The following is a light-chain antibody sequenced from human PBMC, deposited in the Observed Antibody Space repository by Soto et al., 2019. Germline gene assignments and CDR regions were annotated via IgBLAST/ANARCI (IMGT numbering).Light chain of an antibody. CDR2: GVN. V-gene: IGLV2-14*03. CDR1: VSDVGGYDS. J-gene: IGLJ1*01. CDR3: CSYTASTTND. Sequence: TQPASMSGSPGQSITIPCTGTVSDVGGYDSGSWYQQHPGRAPQRIIYGVNNRPLGVSNRVSAPKSADTASLTISGLQAEDEANYYCCSYTASTTNDYGTGTKVTVL.